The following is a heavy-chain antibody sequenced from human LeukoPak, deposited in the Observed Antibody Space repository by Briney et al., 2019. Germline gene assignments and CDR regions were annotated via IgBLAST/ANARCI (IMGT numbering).Heavy chain of an antibody. Sequence: GGSLRLSCAASGFTFSSYWMSWVRQAPGKGLEWVANIKRDGSEKYYVDSVKGRFTISRDNAKNSLYLQMNSLRAEDTAVYYCAREFGRYSYGYVPYGMDVWGKGTTVTVSS. V-gene: IGHV3-7*03. CDR3: AREFGRYSYGYVPYGMDV. D-gene: IGHD5-18*01. J-gene: IGHJ6*04. CDR1: GFTFSSYW. CDR2: IKRDGSEK.